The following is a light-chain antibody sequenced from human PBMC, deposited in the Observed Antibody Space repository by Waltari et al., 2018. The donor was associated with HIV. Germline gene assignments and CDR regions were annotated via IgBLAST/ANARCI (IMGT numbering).Light chain of an antibody. V-gene: IGKV1-39*01. CDR3: QHSYSTPPYT. Sequence: DIKMTQSPLALSSSVGDRVTITCRASQNIGNYVNMYLQKVGEAPEPLVFAATSLHHDVPSRVSASGSETDFTLTIAGLEPEVFAMYCCQHSYSTPPYTFGQGT. J-gene: IGKJ2*01. CDR1: QNIGNY. CDR2: AAT.